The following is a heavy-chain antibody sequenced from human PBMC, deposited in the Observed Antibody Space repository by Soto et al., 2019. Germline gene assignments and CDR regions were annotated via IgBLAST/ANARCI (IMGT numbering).Heavy chain of an antibody. CDR3: AKNRVYGYSSSADY. D-gene: IGHD6-6*01. V-gene: IGHV3-30*18. CDR1: GFTFSSYG. CDR2: ISYDGSNK. J-gene: IGHJ4*02. Sequence: GGSLRLSCAASGFTFSSYGMHWVHQAPGKGLEWVAVISYDGSNKYYADSVKGRFTISRDNSKNTLYLQMNSLRAEDTAVYYCAKNRVYGYSSSADYWGQGTLVTVSS.